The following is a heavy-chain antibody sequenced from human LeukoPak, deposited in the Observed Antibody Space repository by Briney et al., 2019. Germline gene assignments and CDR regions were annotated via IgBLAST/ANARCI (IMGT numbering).Heavy chain of an antibody. D-gene: IGHD6-13*01. Sequence: SETLSLTCTVSGGSISSYYWSWIRQPPGKGLEWIGIIYYSGSTNYNPSLKSRVTISVDTSNNQFSLKLSSVTAADTAVYYCATARRFIAAPGTYYFDYWGQGTMVTVSS. J-gene: IGHJ4*02. CDR3: ATARRFIAAPGTYYFDY. CDR2: IYYSGST. V-gene: IGHV4-59*01. CDR1: GGSISSYY.